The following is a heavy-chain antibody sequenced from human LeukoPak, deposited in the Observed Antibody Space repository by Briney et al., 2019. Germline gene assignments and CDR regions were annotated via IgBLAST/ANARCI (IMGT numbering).Heavy chain of an antibody. V-gene: IGHV4-4*07. Sequence: SETLSLTCTVSGGSISSYYWSWIRQPAGKGLEWIGRIYTSGSTNYNPSLKSRVTMSVDTSKNQFSLKLGSVTAADTAVYYCAREPYYYDSSGYYGSDAFDIWGQGTMVTVSS. J-gene: IGHJ3*02. CDR2: IYTSGST. CDR3: AREPYYYDSSGYYGSDAFDI. CDR1: GGSISSYY. D-gene: IGHD3-22*01.